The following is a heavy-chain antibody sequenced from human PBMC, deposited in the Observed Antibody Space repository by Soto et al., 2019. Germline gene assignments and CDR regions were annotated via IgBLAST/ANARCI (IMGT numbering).Heavy chain of an antibody. CDR3: ARLKSVGNYYYYYMDV. CDR2: IYYSGST. V-gene: IGHV4-39*01. CDR1: GGSISSSSYY. Sequence: QLQLQESGPGLVKPSETLSLTCTVSGGSISSSSYYWGWIRQPPGKGLEWIGSIYYSGSTYYNPSLKSRVTISVDTSKNQFSLKLSSVTAADTAVYYCARLKSVGNYYYYYMDVWGKGTTVTVSS. D-gene: IGHD2-15*01. J-gene: IGHJ6*03.